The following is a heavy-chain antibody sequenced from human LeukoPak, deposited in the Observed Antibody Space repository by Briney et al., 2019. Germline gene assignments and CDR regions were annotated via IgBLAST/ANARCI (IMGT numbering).Heavy chain of an antibody. J-gene: IGHJ4*02. CDR2: FDPEDGET. CDR1: GYTLTELS. CDR3: ASSGSVNYYGSGSYYNLDY. V-gene: IGHV1-24*01. Sequence: ASVKVSCKVSGYTLTELSMHWVRQAPGKGLEWMGGFDPEDGETIYAQKFQGRVTMTEDTSTDTAYMELSSLRSEDTAVYYCASSGSVNYYGSGSYYNLDYWGQGTLVTASS. D-gene: IGHD3-10*01.